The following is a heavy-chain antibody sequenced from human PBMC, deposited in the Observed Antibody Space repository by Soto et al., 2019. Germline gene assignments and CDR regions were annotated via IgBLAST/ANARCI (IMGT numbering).Heavy chain of an antibody. CDR3: ARGQVRVYYYYGMDV. CDR2: INHSGST. Sequence: SETLSLTCAVYGGSFSGYYWSWIRQPPGKGLEWIGEINHSGSTNYNPSLRSRVTISVDTSKNQFSLKLSSVTAADTAVYYCARGQVRVYYYYGMDVWGQGTTVTVSS. J-gene: IGHJ6*02. CDR1: GGSFSGYY. V-gene: IGHV4-34*01.